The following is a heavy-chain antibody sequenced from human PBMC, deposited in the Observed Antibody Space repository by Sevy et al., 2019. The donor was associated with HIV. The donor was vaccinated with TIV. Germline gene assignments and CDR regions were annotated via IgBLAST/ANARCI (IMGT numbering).Heavy chain of an antibody. CDR1: GGSISSGNYY. CDR3: ARESGACSSTSCYEGVFDY. Sequence: SETLSLTCTVSGGSISSGNYYWSWSRQPAGKGLEWIGRIYTRGGTNYNPSLKSRVTISVDTSKYQFSLKLSSVTAADTAVYYCARESGACSSTSCYEGVFDYWGQGTLVTVSS. V-gene: IGHV4-61*02. CDR2: IYTRGGT. D-gene: IGHD2-2*01. J-gene: IGHJ4*02.